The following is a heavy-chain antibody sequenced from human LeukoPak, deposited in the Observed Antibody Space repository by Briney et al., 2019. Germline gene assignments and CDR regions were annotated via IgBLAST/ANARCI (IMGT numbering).Heavy chain of an antibody. CDR1: GGSISSYY. D-gene: IGHD2-2*01. CDR3: ARGAIVVVPAAIEANAFDI. Sequence: PSETLSLTCTVSGGSISSYYWSWIRQPPGKGLEWIGYIYYSGSTNYNPSLKSRVTMSVDTSKNQFSLKLSSVTAADTAVYYCARGAIVVVPAAIEANAFDIWGQGTMVTVSS. V-gene: IGHV4-59*01. J-gene: IGHJ3*02. CDR2: IYYSGST.